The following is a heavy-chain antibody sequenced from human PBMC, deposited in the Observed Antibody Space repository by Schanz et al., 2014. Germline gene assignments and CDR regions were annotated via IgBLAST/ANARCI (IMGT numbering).Heavy chain of an antibody. D-gene: IGHD3-3*01. Sequence: QLHLQESGPGLAKPSETLSLICSVSGGSISTSSRYWGWIRQSPGKGLGWLGRLYYTGKTHYNPSLKIKVSIPLDTPKNHSARNLTSVTAADTAVYYCVRHGNYEFWHGPTPQFENWGQGTLVTVS. CDR1: GGSISTSSRY. CDR3: VRHGNYEFWHGPTPQFEN. CDR2: LYYTGKT. J-gene: IGHJ4*02. V-gene: IGHV4-39*01.